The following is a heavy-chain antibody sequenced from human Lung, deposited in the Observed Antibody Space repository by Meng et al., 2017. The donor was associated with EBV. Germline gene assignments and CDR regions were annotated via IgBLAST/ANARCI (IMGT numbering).Heavy chain of an antibody. CDR1: GFTFSSYS. D-gene: IGHD4-17*01. Sequence: EVQLVESGXXXXXPXXPXXLPCAASGFTFSSYSMNWVRQAPGKGLEWVSSISSSSSYIYYADSVKGRFTISRDNAKNSLYLQMNSLRAEDTAVYYCARDPDGYGDYVEDYWGQGTLVTVSS. J-gene: IGHJ4*02. CDR3: ARDPDGYGDYVEDY. V-gene: IGHV3-21*01. CDR2: ISSSSSYI.